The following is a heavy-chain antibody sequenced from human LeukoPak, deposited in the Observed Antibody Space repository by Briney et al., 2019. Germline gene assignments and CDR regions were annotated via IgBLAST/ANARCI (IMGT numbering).Heavy chain of an antibody. D-gene: IGHD3-22*01. V-gene: IGHV3-48*04. Sequence: GGSLRLSCAASGFTFSSYGMSWVRQAPGKGLEWVSYISSSGSTIYYADSVKGRFTISRDNAKNSLYLQMNSLRSDDTAVYYCAVDSSGYYYDKTFDYWGQGTLVTVSS. J-gene: IGHJ4*02. CDR1: GFTFSSYG. CDR2: ISSSGSTI. CDR3: AVDSSGYYYDKTFDY.